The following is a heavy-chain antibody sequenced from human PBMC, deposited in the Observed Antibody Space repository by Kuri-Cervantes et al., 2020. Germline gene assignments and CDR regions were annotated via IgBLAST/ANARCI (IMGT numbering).Heavy chain of an antibody. CDR2: IYYSGST. CDR1: GSSISSSSYY. CDR3: ARVGDGDYVHD. D-gene: IGHD4-17*01. V-gene: IGHV4-39*07. J-gene: IGHJ4*02. Sequence: GSLRLSCTVSGSSISSSSYYWGWIRQPPGKGLEWIGSIYYSGSTYYNPSLKSRVTISVDTSKNQFSLKLSSVTAADTAVYYCARVGDGDYVHDWGQGTLVTVSS.